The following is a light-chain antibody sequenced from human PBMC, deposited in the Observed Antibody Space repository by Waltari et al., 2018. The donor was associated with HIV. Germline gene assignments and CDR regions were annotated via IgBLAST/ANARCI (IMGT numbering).Light chain of an antibody. CDR3: QSYDSSLNAWV. CDR2: ANT. CDR1: SSNIGARYD. V-gene: IGLV1-40*01. Sequence: QSALTQPPSVSGAPGQRVTISCTGSSSNIGARYDAHWYQQFPRTPPKLVIFANTSRPAGIPDRFSGSKSGTSASLVITGVQAEDEADYYCQSYDSSLNAWVFGGGTKLTVL. J-gene: IGLJ3*02.